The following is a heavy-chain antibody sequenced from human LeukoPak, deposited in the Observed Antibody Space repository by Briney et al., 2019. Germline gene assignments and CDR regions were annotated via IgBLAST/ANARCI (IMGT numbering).Heavy chain of an antibody. Sequence: PGRSLRLSCVASGFSFGNYAMSWVRQAPGKGLQWVSQISGTGGATWYASFARDRFTISRDNSKKTLYLQMSGLRVEDTAMYYCVKDPRDTYGTNWFVSWGQGTLLIVSS. V-gene: IGHV3-23*01. CDR2: ISGTGGAT. D-gene: IGHD2-21*01. CDR1: GFSFGNYA. J-gene: IGHJ5*01. CDR3: VKDPRDTYGTNWFVS.